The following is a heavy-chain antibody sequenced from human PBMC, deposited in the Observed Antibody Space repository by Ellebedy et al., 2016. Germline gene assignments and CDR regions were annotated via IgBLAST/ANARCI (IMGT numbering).Heavy chain of an antibody. J-gene: IGHJ4*02. CDR2: VFYSMST. V-gene: IGHV4-59*08. Sequence: GSLRLSCAASGFTFSNYAMSWIRQPPGKGLEWIGSVFYSMSTYYNPSLKGRATISVDTSKNQFSLALTSVTAADTATYFCARQRLGATPIDSWGQGTHVIVSS. CDR1: GFTFSNYA. CDR3: ARQRLGATPIDS. D-gene: IGHD1-26*01.